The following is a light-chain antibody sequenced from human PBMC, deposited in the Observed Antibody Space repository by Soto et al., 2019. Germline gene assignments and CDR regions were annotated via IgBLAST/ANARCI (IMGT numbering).Light chain of an antibody. J-gene: IGKJ2*03. CDR1: QSVRNY. CDR2: DIS. V-gene: IGKV3-20*01. CDR3: QQYGTARFS. Sequence: EIVLTHSPGTLSLSPGETATLSCRASQSVRNYLAWYQQKPGQAPSLLIFDISRRATGVPDRFSGSGSGTDFTLTINGVEPEDFAVYYCQQYGTARFSFGQGTKVDIK.